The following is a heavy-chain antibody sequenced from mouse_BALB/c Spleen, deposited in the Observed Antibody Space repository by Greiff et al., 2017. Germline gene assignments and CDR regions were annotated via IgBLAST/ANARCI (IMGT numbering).Heavy chain of an antibody. V-gene: IGHV2-9*02. CDR1: GFSLTSYG. D-gene: IGHD2-2*01. CDR2: IWAGGST. J-gene: IGHJ3*01. CDR3: ARDRDGYGFAY. Sequence: VQGVESGPGLVAPSQSLSITCTVSGFSLTSYGVHWVRQPPGKGLEWLGVIWAGGSTNYNSALMSRLSISKDNSKRQVFLKMNSLQTDDTAMYYCARDRDGYGFAYWGQGTLVTVSA.